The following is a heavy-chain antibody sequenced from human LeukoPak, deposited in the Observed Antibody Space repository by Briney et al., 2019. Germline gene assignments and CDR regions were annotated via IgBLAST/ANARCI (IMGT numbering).Heavy chain of an antibody. D-gene: IGHD6-19*01. CDR1: GFTFSSYE. Sequence: GGSLRLSCAASGFTFSSYEMNWVRQAPGKGLEWVSYISSSGSTIYYADSVKGRFTISRDNAKNSLYLHIDSLRAEDTAVYYCARGRVGQWLVDAFDIWGQGTMVTVSS. J-gene: IGHJ3*02. CDR2: ISSSGSTI. CDR3: ARGRVGQWLVDAFDI. V-gene: IGHV3-48*03.